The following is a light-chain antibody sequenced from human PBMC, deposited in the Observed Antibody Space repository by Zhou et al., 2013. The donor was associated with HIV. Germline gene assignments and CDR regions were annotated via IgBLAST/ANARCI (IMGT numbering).Light chain of an antibody. Sequence: DIQMTQSPSTLSASIGDRVTITCRASQSISTYLAWYQQKPGQAPQLLIYKASSLESGVPSRFSGSGSGTEFTLTISSLQPDDFATYYCQQYKNYSRTFGQGTKLEIK. V-gene: IGKV1-5*03. CDR1: QSISTY. CDR3: QQYKNYSRT. CDR2: KAS. J-gene: IGKJ2*01.